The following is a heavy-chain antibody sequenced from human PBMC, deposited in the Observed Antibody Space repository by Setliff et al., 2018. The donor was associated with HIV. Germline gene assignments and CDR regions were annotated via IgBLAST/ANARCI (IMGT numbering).Heavy chain of an antibody. CDR2: VSYSGTT. Sequence: SETLSLTCPVSSGFFSSRHYWGWIRQSPGKGLEWIGSVSYSGTTYYNPSLRSRITISVDTSKNQFSLIVSSVTAADTATYYCARHQSGYNFSPFDNWGLGSLVTVSS. CDR1: SGFFSSRHY. J-gene: IGHJ4*02. CDR3: ARHQSGYNFSPFDN. D-gene: IGHD5-12*01. V-gene: IGHV4-39*01.